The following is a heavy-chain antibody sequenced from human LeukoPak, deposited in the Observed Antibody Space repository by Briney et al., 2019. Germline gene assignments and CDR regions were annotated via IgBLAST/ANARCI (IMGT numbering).Heavy chain of an antibody. J-gene: IGHJ4*02. CDR3: ASLYSGYGSRLYYFDY. D-gene: IGHD5-12*01. CDR2: IIPIFGTA. Sequence: SVKVSCKASGYTFTGYYMHWVRQASGQGLEWMGGIIPIFGTANYAQKFQGRVTITTDESTSTAYMELSSLRSEDTAVYYCASLYSGYGSRLYYFDYWGQGTLVTVSS. V-gene: IGHV1-69*05. CDR1: GYTFTGYY.